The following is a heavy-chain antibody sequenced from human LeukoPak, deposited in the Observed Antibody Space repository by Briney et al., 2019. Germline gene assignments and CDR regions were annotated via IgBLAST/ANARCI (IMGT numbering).Heavy chain of an antibody. V-gene: IGHV4-4*07. CDR2: IXXDGST. J-gene: IGHJ4*02. CDR3: ARDHNEYDFLSDAYLGYFDY. Sequence: SETLSLTCTVSGGSISSYYWGWIRQPAGKGLEWLGRIXXDGSTNYNPSLRRRISMSVDLSANQFTLRLSSVTAADTAIYYCARDHNEYDFLSDAYLGYFDYWGQGALVTVSS. D-gene: IGHD3-3*01. CDR1: GGSISSYY.